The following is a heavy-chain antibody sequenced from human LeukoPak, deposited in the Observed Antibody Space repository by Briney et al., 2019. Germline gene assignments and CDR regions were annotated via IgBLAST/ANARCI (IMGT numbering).Heavy chain of an antibody. J-gene: IGHJ6*02. CDR2: INPNSGGT. CDR1: GYTFTGYY. Sequence: ASVKVSCKASGYTFTGYYMHWVRQAPGQGLEWMGWINPNSGGTNYAQKFQGRVTMTRDTSISTAYMELSRLRSDDTAVYYCARAAGIAARYYYYYGMDVWGHGTTVTVSS. D-gene: IGHD6-6*01. V-gene: IGHV1-2*02. CDR3: ARAAGIAARYYYYYGMDV.